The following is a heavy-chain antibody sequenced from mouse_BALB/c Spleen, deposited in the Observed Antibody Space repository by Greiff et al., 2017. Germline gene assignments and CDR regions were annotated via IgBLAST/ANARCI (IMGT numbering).Heavy chain of an antibody. CDR2: ISNGGGST. V-gene: IGHV5-12-2*01. Sequence: EVMLVESGGGLVQPGGSLKLSCAASGFTFSSYTMSWVRQTPEKRLEWVAYISNGGGSTYYPDTVKGRFTISRDNAKNTLYLQMSSLKSEDTAMYYCARDDLCYWGQGTSVTVSS. D-gene: IGHD2-3*01. J-gene: IGHJ4*01. CDR1: GFTFSSYT. CDR3: ARDDLCY.